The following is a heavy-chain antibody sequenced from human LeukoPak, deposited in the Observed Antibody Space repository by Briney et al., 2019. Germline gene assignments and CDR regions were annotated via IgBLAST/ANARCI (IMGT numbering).Heavy chain of an antibody. Sequence: SETLSLTCAVSGGSISSNKWWSWLRQAPGKGLEWLGEVVHSGSTNYNPSLKSRVTISVDKSKNQFSLRLNSVTVADTAVYYCARRDYYDNSDDNYHSFEYWGQGTLVTVSS. D-gene: IGHD3-22*01. CDR1: GGSISSNKW. CDR3: ARRDYYDNSDDNYHSFEY. CDR2: VVHSGST. J-gene: IGHJ4*02. V-gene: IGHV4-4*02.